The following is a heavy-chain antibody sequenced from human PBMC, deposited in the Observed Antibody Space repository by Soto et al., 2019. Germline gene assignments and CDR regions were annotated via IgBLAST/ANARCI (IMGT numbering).Heavy chain of an antibody. D-gene: IGHD3-22*01. Sequence: LRLSCAASGFTFSSYAMSWVRQAPGKGLEWVSAISGSGGSTYYADSVKGRFTIPRDNSKNTLYLQMNSLRAEDTAVYYCAKDGDYYDSSGSYYYGMDVWGQGTTVTVSS. CDR1: GFTFSSYA. CDR3: AKDGDYYDSSGSYYYGMDV. J-gene: IGHJ6*02. V-gene: IGHV3-23*01. CDR2: ISGSGGST.